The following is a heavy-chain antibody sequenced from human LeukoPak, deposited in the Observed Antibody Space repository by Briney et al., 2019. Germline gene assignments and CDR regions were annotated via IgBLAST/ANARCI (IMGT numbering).Heavy chain of an antibody. CDR1: GFTFSGSA. V-gene: IGHV3-15*01. D-gene: IGHD3-10*01. CDR2: VKSKADDGTT. J-gene: IGHJ3*02. CDR3: ATEGGSGSYYGDDAFDM. Sequence: PGGSLRLSCAASGFTFSGSAMHWVRQAPGKGLEWVGRVKSKADDGTTDYAAPVQGRFTISRDDSKNTLSLQMNSLKTEDTAVYYCATEGGSGSYYGDDAFDMWGQGTMVTVSS.